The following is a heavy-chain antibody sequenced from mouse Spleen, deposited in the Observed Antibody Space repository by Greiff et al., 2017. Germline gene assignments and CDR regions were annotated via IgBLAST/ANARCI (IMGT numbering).Heavy chain of an antibody. D-gene: IGHD1-1*01. Sequence: EVKLVESGGDLVKPGGSLKLSCAASGFTFSSYGMSWVRQTPDKRLEWVATISSGGSYTYYPDSVKGRFTISRDNAKNTLYLQMSSLKSEDTAMYYCATLITTVVAAWFAYWGQGTLVTVSA. CDR2: ISSGGSYT. J-gene: IGHJ3*01. V-gene: IGHV5-6*01. CDR1: GFTFSSYG. CDR3: ATLITTVVAAWFAY.